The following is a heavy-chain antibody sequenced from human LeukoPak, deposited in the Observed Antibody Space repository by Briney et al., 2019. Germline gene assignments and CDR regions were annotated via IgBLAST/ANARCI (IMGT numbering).Heavy chain of an antibody. CDR1: GFTFSRYG. CDR3: AKERFPRVVYNWFDP. CDR2: IRYDGSNK. D-gene: IGHD3-10*01. Sequence: PGRSLRLSCAASGFTFSRYGMHWVRQAPGKGLEWVAFIRYDGSNKYYADSVKGRFTISRDNSKNTLYLQMNSLRAEDTAVYYCAKERFPRVVYNWFDPWGQGTLVTVSS. J-gene: IGHJ5*02. V-gene: IGHV3-30*02.